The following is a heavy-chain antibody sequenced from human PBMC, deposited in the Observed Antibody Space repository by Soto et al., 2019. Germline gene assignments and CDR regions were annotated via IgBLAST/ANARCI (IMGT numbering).Heavy chain of an antibody. CDR3: ARGSGSPLPLDY. CDR1: GFTVSSNY. D-gene: IGHD1-26*01. V-gene: IGHV3-66*01. Sequence: EVQLVESGGGLVQPGGSLRLSCAASGFTVSSNYMTWVRQAPGKGLEWVSVLYMSGITYYADSVKGRFTISRDNSKNTLYLQMNSLRVEDTAVYYCARGSGSPLPLDYWGQGTLVTVSS. CDR2: LYMSGIT. J-gene: IGHJ4*02.